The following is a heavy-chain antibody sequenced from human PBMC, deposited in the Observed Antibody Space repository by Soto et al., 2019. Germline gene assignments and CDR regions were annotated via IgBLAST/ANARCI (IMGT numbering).Heavy chain of an antibody. CDR3: ARDRSETSLTLVDS. CDR2: ISYNERNK. D-gene: IGHD4-4*01. Sequence: GGSLRLSCVGSGFSFSRYSMHWVRQVPGKGLEWVSIISYNERNKYYVDSVKGRFSISRDNSRNTVYLQMNSLRHKDTAVYFCARDRSETSLTLVDSWGQGVLVTVPS. CDR1: GFSFSRYS. J-gene: IGHJ4*02. V-gene: IGHV3-30*04.